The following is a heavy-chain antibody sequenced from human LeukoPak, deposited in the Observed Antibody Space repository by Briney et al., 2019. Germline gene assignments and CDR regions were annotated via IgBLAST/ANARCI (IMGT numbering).Heavy chain of an antibody. Sequence: GGSLRLSCAASGFTFSTYGMSWVRQAPGKGLEWVANIKQDGSEKYYGDPVKGRFTISRDNAKHSLYLQMHSLRPEDTGVFYCERGGTSGGFGELLRDYWGQGNLVSVS. V-gene: IGHV3-7*01. CDR3: ERGGTSGGFGELLRDY. CDR2: IKQDGSEK. D-gene: IGHD3-10*01. CDR1: GFTFSTYG. J-gene: IGHJ4*02.